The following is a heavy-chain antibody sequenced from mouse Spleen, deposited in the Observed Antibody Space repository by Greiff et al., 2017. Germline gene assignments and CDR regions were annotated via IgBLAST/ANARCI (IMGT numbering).Heavy chain of an antibody. J-gene: IGHJ4*01. D-gene: IGHD1-1*01. V-gene: IGHV2-3*01. CDR3: AKDYYGSSYYAMDY. Sequence: QVQLKQSGPGLVAPSQSLSITCTVSGFSLTSYGVSWVRQPPGKGLEWLGVLWGDGSTNYHSALISRLSISKDNSKSQVFLKLNSLQTDDTATYYCAKDYYGSSYYAMDYWGQGTSVTVSS. CDR2: LWGDGST. CDR1: GFSLTSYG.